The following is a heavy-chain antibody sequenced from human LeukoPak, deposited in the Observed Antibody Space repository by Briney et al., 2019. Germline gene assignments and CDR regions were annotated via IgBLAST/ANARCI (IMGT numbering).Heavy chain of an antibody. CDR3: ARDGAATPGSNYYFDY. CDR2: IYYSGST. V-gene: IGHV4-31*03. J-gene: IGHJ4*02. Sequence: SETLSLTCTVSGGSISSGGYYWSWIRQHPGKGLEWIGYIYYSGSTYYNPSLKSRVTISVDTPKNQFSLKLSSVTAADTAVYYRARDGAATPGSNYYFDYWGQGTLVTVSS. CDR1: GGSISSGGYY. D-gene: IGHD2-2*02.